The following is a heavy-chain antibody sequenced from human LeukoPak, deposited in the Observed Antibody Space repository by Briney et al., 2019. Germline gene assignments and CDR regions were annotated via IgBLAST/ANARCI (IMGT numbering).Heavy chain of an antibody. D-gene: IGHD5-18*01. CDR3: ARDFFSRLDTLYYFDY. CDR1: GFTFSSYA. J-gene: IGHJ4*02. CDR2: ISYDGSNK. V-gene: IGHV3-30-3*01. Sequence: GGSLRLSCAASGFTFSSYAMHWVRQAPARGLGWVAVISYDGSNKYYADSVKGRFTISRDNSKNTLYLQMNSLRAEDTAVYYCARDFFSRLDTLYYFDYWGQGTLVTVSS.